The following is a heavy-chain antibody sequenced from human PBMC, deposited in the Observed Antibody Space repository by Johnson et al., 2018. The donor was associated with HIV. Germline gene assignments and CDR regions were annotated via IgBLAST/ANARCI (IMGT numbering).Heavy chain of an antibody. CDR2: IYSGGST. J-gene: IGHJ3*02. V-gene: IGHV3-66*01. Sequence: VQLVESGGGLVQPGGSLRLSCAASGFTFSSFRMHWVRQVPGKGLEWVSVIYSGGSTYYADAVKGRFTISRDNSKNTLYLQMNSLRAEDTAVYYCAREDSAFDIWGQGTMVTVSS. CDR3: AREDSAFDI. CDR1: GFTFSSFR.